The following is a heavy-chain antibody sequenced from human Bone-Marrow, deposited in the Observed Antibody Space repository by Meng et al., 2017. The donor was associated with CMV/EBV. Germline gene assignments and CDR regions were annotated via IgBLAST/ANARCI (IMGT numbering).Heavy chain of an antibody. CDR2: ISPDGKTT. D-gene: IGHD1-26*01. CDR3: ARDYTGNYCIDF. CDR1: GFTFATHH. J-gene: IGHJ4*02. Sequence: GGSLRLSCVASGFTFATHHIHWVRQTPGKGLEWVAIISPDGKTTHYADFVRGRFTISRDNSKKTLYLQMSNLGADDTAEYYCARDYTGNYCIDFWGLGTLVTVSS. V-gene: IGHV3-30*04.